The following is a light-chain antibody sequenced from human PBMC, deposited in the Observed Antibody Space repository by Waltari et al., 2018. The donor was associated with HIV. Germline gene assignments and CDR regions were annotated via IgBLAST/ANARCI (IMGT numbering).Light chain of an antibody. V-gene: IGKV3-20*01. J-gene: IGKJ1*01. CDR1: QTIINNQ. CDR3: QQYSSSQWT. CDR2: AAS. Sequence: EIGLTQSPDTLSLSPGERATLSCRASQTIINNQLAWFQQRPGQAPRLLIYAASSRATGTPDRFSGSGSGTDFTLTISRLEPEDFAVYYCQQYSSSQWTFGQGTKVEIK.